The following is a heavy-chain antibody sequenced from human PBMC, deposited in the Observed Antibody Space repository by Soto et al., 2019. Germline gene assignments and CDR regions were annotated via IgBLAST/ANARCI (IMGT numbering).Heavy chain of an antibody. D-gene: IGHD3-10*01. Sequence: SETLSLTCTVSGGSISSYYWSWIRQPPGKGLEGIGYIYHSGSIYYNPSLKSRVTISVDRSKNQFPLKLSSVTAADTAVYYCARDRLWFGELSSGYGMDVWGQGTTVTVSS. CDR3: ARDRLWFGELSSGYGMDV. V-gene: IGHV4-59*01. CDR2: IYHSGSI. J-gene: IGHJ6*02. CDR1: GGSISSYY.